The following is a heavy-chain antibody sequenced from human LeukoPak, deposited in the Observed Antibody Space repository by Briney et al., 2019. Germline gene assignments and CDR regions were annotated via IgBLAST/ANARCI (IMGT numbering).Heavy chain of an antibody. J-gene: IGHJ6*02. V-gene: IGHV3-11*01. CDR2: ISGTGSDI. D-gene: IGHD5-12*01. CDR3: AREGNRDILGGLDV. Sequence: PGGSLRLSCATSGFRFTAYYMNWVRQAPGKGLEYISYISGTGSDIIYADSVKGRFTISRDNAKNSLYLQMNSLRVEDTGVYYCAREGNRDILGGLDVWGQGTTVTVSS. CDR1: GFRFTAYY.